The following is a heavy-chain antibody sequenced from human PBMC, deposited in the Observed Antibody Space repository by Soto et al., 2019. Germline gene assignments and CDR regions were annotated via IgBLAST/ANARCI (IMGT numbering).Heavy chain of an antibody. CDR1: GGTFSSYA. J-gene: IGHJ6*02. D-gene: IGHD4-17*01. CDR3: ASPPTTGNFNYSGMDV. V-gene: IGHV1-69*12. Sequence: QVQLVQSGAEVKKPGSSVKVSCKASGGTFSSYAISWVRQAPGQGLEWMGGIIPIFGTANYAQKLQGRVTITADESTSTAYMELSSLRSEDTAVYYWASPPTTGNFNYSGMDVWGQGTTCTVSS. CDR2: IIPIFGTA.